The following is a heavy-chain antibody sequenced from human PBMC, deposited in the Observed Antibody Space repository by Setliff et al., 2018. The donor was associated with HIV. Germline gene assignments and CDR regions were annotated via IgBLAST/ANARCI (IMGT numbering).Heavy chain of an antibody. CDR2: IWYDGSNK. Sequence: GGSLRLSCAASGFSFSGYGTHWVRQAPGKGLEWLAVIWYDGSNKYYTDSVQGRITISRDNSENMLYLRMNSLRAEDTAVYFCARGPDCSGGSCYLGFDYWGQGTLVTVSS. V-gene: IGHV3-33*01. CDR3: ARGPDCSGGSCYLGFDY. D-gene: IGHD2-15*01. J-gene: IGHJ4*02. CDR1: GFSFSGYG.